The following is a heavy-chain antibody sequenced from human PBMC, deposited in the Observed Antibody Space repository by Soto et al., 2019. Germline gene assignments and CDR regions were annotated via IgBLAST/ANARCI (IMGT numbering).Heavy chain of an antibody. CDR2: INAGNGKT. D-gene: IGHD2-15*01. Sequence: QVQLVQSGAEVKKPGASVKVSCKASGYTFTSYVMHWVRQAPGQRLEWMGWINAGNGKTKYSQQFQGRVTITRDTSASTAYMELSSLRSEDTAVYYCAGEFELLLRGWFDPWGQGTLVTVSS. CDR3: AGEFELLLRGWFDP. J-gene: IGHJ5*02. CDR1: GYTFTSYV. V-gene: IGHV1-3*01.